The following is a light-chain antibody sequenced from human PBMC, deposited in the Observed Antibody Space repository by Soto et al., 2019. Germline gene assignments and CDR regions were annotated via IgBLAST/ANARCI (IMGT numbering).Light chain of an antibody. CDR1: QSISSW. CDR3: EQYNSYPT. Sequence: DIQMTQSTSTLSASVGDRVTITCRASQSISSWLAWYQQKPGKAPNLLIYKASSLESGVPSRFSGSGSGTEFTLNISSLQPDDFATYYCEQYNSYPTFGGGTKVEIK. J-gene: IGKJ4*01. V-gene: IGKV1-5*03. CDR2: KAS.